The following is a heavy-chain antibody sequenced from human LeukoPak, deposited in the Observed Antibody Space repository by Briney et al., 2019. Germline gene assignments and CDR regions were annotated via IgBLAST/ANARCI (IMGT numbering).Heavy chain of an antibody. CDR2: IKQDGSEK. Sequence: PGGSLRLSCAASGFTFSTYSMNWVRQAPGKGLEWVANIKQDGSEKYYVDSVKGRFTISRDNAKNSLYLQMNSLRAEDTAVYYCARGPPKEERWLPRFQLWGQGTLVTVSS. V-gene: IGHV3-7*01. D-gene: IGHD5-24*01. CDR3: ARGPPKEERWLPRFQL. CDR1: GFTFSTYS. J-gene: IGHJ1*01.